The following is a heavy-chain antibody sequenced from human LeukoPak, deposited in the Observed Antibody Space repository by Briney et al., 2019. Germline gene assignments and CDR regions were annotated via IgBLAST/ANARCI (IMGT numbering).Heavy chain of an antibody. CDR1: GGTFSSYA. Sequence: GASVKVSCTASGGTFSSYAISWVRQAPGQGLEWMGGIIPIFGTANYAQKFQGRVTITADESTSTAYMELSSLRSEDTAVYYCAQQGYSYETWWFDPWGQGTLVTVSS. V-gene: IGHV1-69*13. CDR2: IIPIFGTA. J-gene: IGHJ5*02. D-gene: IGHD5-18*01. CDR3: AQQGYSYETWWFDP.